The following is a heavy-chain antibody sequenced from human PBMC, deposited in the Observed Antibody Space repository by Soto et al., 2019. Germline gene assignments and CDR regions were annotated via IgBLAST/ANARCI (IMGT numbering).Heavy chain of an antibody. CDR3: AKGLTIIAAADFDS. V-gene: IGHV3-48*02. CDR1: GFTFSSYS. Sequence: HPGGSLRLSCAASGFTFSSYSMNWVRQAPGKGLEWVSYISSSGSTIYYADSVKGRFTISRDNSKNTLYLQMNSLRDEDTAVYYCAKGLTIIAAADFDSRGQGTLVTGS. D-gene: IGHD6-13*01. J-gene: IGHJ4*02. CDR2: ISSSGSTI.